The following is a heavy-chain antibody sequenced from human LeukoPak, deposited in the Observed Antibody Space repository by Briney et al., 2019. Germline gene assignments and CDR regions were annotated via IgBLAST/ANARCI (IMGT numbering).Heavy chain of an antibody. V-gene: IGHV1-69*05. Sequence: SVKVSCKASGATFGSYAISWVRQAPAQGLERQGRIIPIFGTANYAQKFQGRVTITTDESTSTAYMELSSLRSEDTAVYYCALTVSSSWYGYFQHWGQGTLVTVSS. D-gene: IGHD6-13*01. CDR2: IIPIFGTA. CDR3: ALTVSSSWYGYFQH. J-gene: IGHJ1*01. CDR1: GATFGSYA.